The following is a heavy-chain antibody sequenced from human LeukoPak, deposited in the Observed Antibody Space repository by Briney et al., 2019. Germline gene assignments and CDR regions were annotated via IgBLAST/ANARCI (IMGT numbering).Heavy chain of an antibody. CDR2: MNPNSGNT. V-gene: IGHV1-8*01. J-gene: IGHJ4*02. Sequence: ASVKVSYKASGYTFTSYDINWVRQATGQGLEWMGWMNPNSGNTGYAQKFQGRVTMTRNTSISTAYMELSSLRSEDTAVYYCARFKVATTVFDYWGQGTLVTVSS. CDR3: ARFKVATTVFDY. CDR1: GYTFTSYD. D-gene: IGHD5-12*01.